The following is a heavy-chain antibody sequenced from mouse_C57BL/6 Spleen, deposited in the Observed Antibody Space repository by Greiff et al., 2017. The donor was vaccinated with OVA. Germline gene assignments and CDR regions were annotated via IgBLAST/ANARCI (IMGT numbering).Heavy chain of an antibody. CDR1: GYTFTSYW. J-gene: IGHJ3*01. V-gene: IGHV1-55*01. Sequence: QVQLQQPGAELVKPGASVKMSCKASGYTFTSYWINWVKQRPGQGLEWIGYLYPGSGSPNYNEKFKGKATLTVDTSSSTAYMQLSSLTSEDSAVYYCARGILSEGFAYWGQGTLVTVAA. CDR2: LYPGSGSP. CDR3: ARGILSEGFAY. D-gene: IGHD6-2*01.